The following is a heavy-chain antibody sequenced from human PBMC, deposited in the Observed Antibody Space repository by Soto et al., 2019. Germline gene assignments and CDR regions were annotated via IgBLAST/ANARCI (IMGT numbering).Heavy chain of an antibody. CDR1: CGSFRGYY. V-gene: IGHV4-34*01. CDR2: INHSGST. CDR3: ARENYDILTGYFDY. Sequence: SETLSLTCAVYCGSFRGYYWSWIRQPPGKGLEWIGEINHSGSTNYNPSLKSRVTMSVDTSKNQFSLKLSSVTAADTAVYYCARENYDILTGYFDYWGQGTLVTVSS. D-gene: IGHD3-9*01. J-gene: IGHJ4*02.